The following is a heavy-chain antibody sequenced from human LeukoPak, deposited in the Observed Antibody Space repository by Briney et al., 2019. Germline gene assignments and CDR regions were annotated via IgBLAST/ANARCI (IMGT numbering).Heavy chain of an antibody. CDR2: INPSGGST. CDR1: GYTFTSYY. D-gene: IGHD2-2*01. CDR3: ASQIARAVVPAAIRRVHWFDP. V-gene: IGHV1-46*01. Sequence: ASVKVSCKASGYTFTSYYMHWVRQAPGQGLEWMGIINPSGGSTSYAQKFLGRVTMTRDTSTSTVYMELSSLRSEDTAVYYCASQIARAVVPAAIRRVHWFDPWGQGTLVTVSS. J-gene: IGHJ5*02.